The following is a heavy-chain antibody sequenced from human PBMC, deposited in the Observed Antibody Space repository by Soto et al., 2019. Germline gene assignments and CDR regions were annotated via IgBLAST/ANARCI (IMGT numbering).Heavy chain of an antibody. Sequence: SVKVSCKASGGTFSSYAISWVRQAPGQGLEWMGWIIPIFGTANYAQKFQGRVTITADESTSTAYMELSSLRSEDTAVYYCARARVYYYDSSGYYPPFDYWGQGTLVTVSS. J-gene: IGHJ4*02. CDR2: IIPIFGTA. CDR3: ARARVYYYDSSGYYPPFDY. CDR1: GGTFSSYA. D-gene: IGHD3-22*01. V-gene: IGHV1-69*13.